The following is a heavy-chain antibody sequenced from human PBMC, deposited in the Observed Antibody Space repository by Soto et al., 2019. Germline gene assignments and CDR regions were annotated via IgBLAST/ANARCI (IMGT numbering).Heavy chain of an antibody. D-gene: IGHD3-3*01. Sequence: QVQLQESGPGLVKPSETLSLTCTVSGGSMRSYYWNWIRQPAGEGLEWIGRIYARGSTKYNPSLESRVTMLVDVSQTQFSLRLTSVTAADTAVYYCAGIGEEIYYGMDVWGQGTTVTVSS. J-gene: IGHJ6*02. V-gene: IGHV4-4*07. CDR2: IYARGST. CDR1: GGSMRSYY. CDR3: AGIGEEIYYGMDV.